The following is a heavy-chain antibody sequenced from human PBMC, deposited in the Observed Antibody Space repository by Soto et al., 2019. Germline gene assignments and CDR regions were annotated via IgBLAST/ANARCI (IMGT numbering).Heavy chain of an antibody. Sequence: SETLSLTCAVYGGSFSGYYWSWIRQPPGKGLEWIGEINHSGSTNYNPSLKSRVTISVDTSKNQFSLKLSSVTAADTAVYYCARTPNYYGSGSYDYWGQGTLVTVSS. J-gene: IGHJ4*02. CDR1: GGSFSGYY. D-gene: IGHD3-10*01. V-gene: IGHV4-34*01. CDR2: INHSGST. CDR3: ARTPNYYGSGSYDY.